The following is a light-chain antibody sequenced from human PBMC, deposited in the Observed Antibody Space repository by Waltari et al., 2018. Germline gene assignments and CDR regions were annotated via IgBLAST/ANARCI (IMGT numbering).Light chain of an antibody. Sequence: DIQMTQTPSTLSASVGDRVTITCRASQNIDSWLAWYQQKPGKAPKLLIYRASSLESGGPSRFSGSGDGTEFTLTISGLQPDDFATYYCQQYKSYSTFGQGTKVDIK. V-gene: IGKV1-5*03. J-gene: IGKJ1*01. CDR1: QNIDSW. CDR2: RAS. CDR3: QQYKSYST.